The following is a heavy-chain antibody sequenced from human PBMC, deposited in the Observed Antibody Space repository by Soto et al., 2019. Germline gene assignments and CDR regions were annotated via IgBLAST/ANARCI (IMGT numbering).Heavy chain of an antibody. CDR1: GFTFTDYT. V-gene: IGHV3-21*01. CDR3: ARATTQFDL. J-gene: IGHJ5*02. Sequence: EVQVVESGGGLVKAGGSLRLSCVASGFTFTDYTMNWVRQSPGKGLEWVSSIHDTGKYLYYADSVRGRFTISRDNAKNSVYLQMNSLSVDDTALYYCARATTQFDLWGQGTLVTVSS. CDR2: IHDTGKYL.